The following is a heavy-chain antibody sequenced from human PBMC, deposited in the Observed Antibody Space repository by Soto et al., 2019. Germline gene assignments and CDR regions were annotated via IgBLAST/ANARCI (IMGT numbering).Heavy chain of an antibody. D-gene: IGHD6-19*01. J-gene: IGHJ5*02. CDR1: GDTFSSYT. CDR2: ISPILGIA. CDR3: AGIAVAGTGSFDP. V-gene: IGHV1-69*02. Sequence: QAQLVQSGAEVKKPGSSVKVSCKASGDTFSSYTISLVRQAPTQGLEWMGRISPILGIANYAQKFQGRVTIAADKSASIAVMELSSMRSEDTAVYYCAGIAVAGTGSFDPWGQGTLDTVSS.